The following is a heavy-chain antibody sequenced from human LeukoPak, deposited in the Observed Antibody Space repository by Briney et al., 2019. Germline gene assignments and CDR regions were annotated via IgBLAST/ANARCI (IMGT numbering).Heavy chain of an antibody. J-gene: IGHJ4*02. Sequence: GGSLRLSCAASGITLRNYWMSWVRPAPGKGLEWVANINQDGVEKYYVDSVKGRFTISRDNAKNSLYLQMNSLRAEDTAVYFCARALVGDGSSIYWGQGTLVTVSS. D-gene: IGHD2-15*01. CDR2: INQDGVEK. CDR1: GITLRNYW. CDR3: ARALVGDGSSIY. V-gene: IGHV3-7*05.